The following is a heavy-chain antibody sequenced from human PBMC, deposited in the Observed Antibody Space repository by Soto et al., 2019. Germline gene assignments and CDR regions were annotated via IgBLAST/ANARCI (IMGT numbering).Heavy chain of an antibody. CDR3: ERVSGSYDNGMDV. CDR1: GGSISSSNW. V-gene: IGHV4-4*02. CDR2: IYHSGGT. J-gene: IGHJ6*02. Sequence: QVQLQESGPGLVKPSGTLSLTCAVSGGSISSSNWWCWGRQPPRKGLEGIGEIYHSGGTNYNPSLTSRVTISVDKSKNQFYLKLSSVTAAETAVYDGERVSGSYDNGMDVWGQGTTVTVSS.